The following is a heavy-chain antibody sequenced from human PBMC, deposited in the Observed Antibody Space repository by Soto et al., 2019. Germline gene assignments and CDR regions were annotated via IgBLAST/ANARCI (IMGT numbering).Heavy chain of an antibody. V-gene: IGHV1-8*01. Sequence: QVQLVQSGAEVKKPGASVKVSCKASGYTFTSYDIKWVRQASGQGLEWMGWMNPNSGNTGYAQKFQGRVAMTRDTSKSTAYMELSSLTSEDTAVYYCARGLGGGVDLGYWGQGSLVTVSS. CDR3: ARGLGGGVDLGY. D-gene: IGHD3-3*01. CDR1: GYTFTSYD. J-gene: IGHJ4*02. CDR2: MNPNSGNT.